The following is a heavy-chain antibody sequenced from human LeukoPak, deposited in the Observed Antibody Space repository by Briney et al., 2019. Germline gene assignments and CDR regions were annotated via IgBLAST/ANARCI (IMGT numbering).Heavy chain of an antibody. CDR2: IYYSGST. D-gene: IGHD2-15*01. Sequence: SETLSLTCTVSGGSISSYYWSWIRQPPGKGLEWIGYIYYSGSTNYNPSLKSRVTISVDTSKNQFFLKLSSVTAADTAVYYCARTGCSGGSCYRYYYYGMDVWGQGTTVTVSS. J-gene: IGHJ6*02. V-gene: IGHV4-59*01. CDR1: GGSISSYY. CDR3: ARTGCSGGSCYRYYYYGMDV.